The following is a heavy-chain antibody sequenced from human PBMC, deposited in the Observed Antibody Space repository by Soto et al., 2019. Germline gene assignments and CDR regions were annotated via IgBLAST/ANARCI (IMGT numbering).Heavy chain of an antibody. J-gene: IGHJ3*02. V-gene: IGHV3-9*01. CDR1: GFTFDDYA. CDR2: ISWNSGSI. Sequence: PGGSLRLSCAASGFTFDDYAMHWVRQAPGKGLEWVSGISWNSGSIGYADSVKGRFTISRDNAKNSLYLQMNSLRAEDTALYYCAKGSSSPYAFDIWGQGTMVTVSS. CDR3: AKGSSSPYAFDI. D-gene: IGHD6-6*01.